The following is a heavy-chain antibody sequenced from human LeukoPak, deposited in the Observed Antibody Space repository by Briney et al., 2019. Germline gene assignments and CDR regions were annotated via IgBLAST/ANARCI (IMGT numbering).Heavy chain of an antibody. CDR1: GYTFTGYY. D-gene: IGHD2-2*01. J-gene: IGHJ6*03. Sequence: ASVKVSCKASGYTFTGYYIHWVRQAPGQGLEWMGWINPNSGDTNYARKFQGRVTMTRDTSISTAYMELSRLRSDDTAVYYCARDRYCSSTSCSIWDYYYYYYMDVWGKGTTVTVSS. CDR2: INPNSGDT. CDR3: ARDRYCSSTSCSIWDYYYYYYMDV. V-gene: IGHV1-2*02.